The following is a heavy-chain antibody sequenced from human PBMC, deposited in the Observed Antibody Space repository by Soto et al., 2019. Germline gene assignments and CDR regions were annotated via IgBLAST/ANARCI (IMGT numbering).Heavy chain of an antibody. V-gene: IGHV2-5*02. J-gene: IGHJ5*02. CDR2: IYWDDDK. Sequence: GPTLVNPTQTLTLTCTFSGFSLSTSGVGVAWIRQPPGKALECLALIYWDDDKRYSPSLKSRLTISKDTSKNQVVLTMTNMDPVDTATYYCAHIPNYYQYNWFDPWGQGTLVTVSS. CDR1: GFSLSTSGVG. CDR3: AHIPNYYQYNWFDP. D-gene: IGHD3-10*01.